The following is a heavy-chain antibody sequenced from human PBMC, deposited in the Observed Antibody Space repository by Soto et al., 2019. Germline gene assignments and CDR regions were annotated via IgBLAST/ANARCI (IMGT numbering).Heavy chain of an antibody. J-gene: IGHJ6*03. Sequence: QVQLVQSGAEVKKPGASVKVSCKASGYTFTSYYMHWVRQAPGQGLEWMGIINPSGGSTSYAQKFLGRVTMTRDTSTSTVYMELSSLRFEDTAVYYWARARVLTACYGDYYYYYYYMGVLGKGTTVNVSS. D-gene: IGHD4-17*01. CDR1: GYTFTSYY. CDR3: ARARVLTACYGDYYYYYYYMGV. CDR2: INPSGGST. V-gene: IGHV1-46*03.